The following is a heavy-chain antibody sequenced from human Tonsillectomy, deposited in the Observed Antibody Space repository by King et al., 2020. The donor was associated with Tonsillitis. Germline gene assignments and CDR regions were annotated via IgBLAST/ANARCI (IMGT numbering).Heavy chain of an antibody. CDR3: AKLDSSNWNPAD. V-gene: IGHV3-23*04. Sequence: VQLVESGGGLVQPGGSLRLSCAASGFTFSSCAMSWVRQDPGKGLAWVSSMSGSGGITYYADSVKGRFTISRDNSKNTLYLQMNSLRAEDTAVYYCAKLDSSNWNPADWGQGTLVTVSS. J-gene: IGHJ4*02. CDR1: GFTFSSCA. CDR2: MSGSGGIT. D-gene: IGHD6-13*01.